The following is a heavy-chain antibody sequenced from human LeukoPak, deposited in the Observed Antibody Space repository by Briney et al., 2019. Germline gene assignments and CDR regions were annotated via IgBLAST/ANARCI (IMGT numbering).Heavy chain of an antibody. D-gene: IGHD3-3*01. Sequence: PSQTLSLTCTVSGGSINSGDYYWSWIRQPPGKGLQWIGHIYYSGSTFYNPSLRSRLTISEDTSKNQFSLRLSSVTAADTAVYYCAREEKTSFGVVKGTFDYWGQGTLVTVSS. V-gene: IGHV4-30-4*08. CDR1: GGSINSGDYY. CDR3: AREEKTSFGVVKGTFDY. J-gene: IGHJ4*02. CDR2: IYYSGST.